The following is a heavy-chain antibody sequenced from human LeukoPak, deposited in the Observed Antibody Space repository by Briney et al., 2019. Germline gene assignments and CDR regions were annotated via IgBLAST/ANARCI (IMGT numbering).Heavy chain of an antibody. D-gene: IGHD2-2*01. V-gene: IGHV1-18*04. Sequence: ASVKVSCKASGYTFTSYGISWVRQAPGQGLEWMGWISAYNGNTNYAQKLQGRVTMTTDTSTSTAYMELRSLRPDDTAVYYCARVVPAYYFDYWGQVTLVTVSS. J-gene: IGHJ4*02. CDR2: ISAYNGNT. CDR1: GYTFTSYG. CDR3: ARVVPAYYFDY.